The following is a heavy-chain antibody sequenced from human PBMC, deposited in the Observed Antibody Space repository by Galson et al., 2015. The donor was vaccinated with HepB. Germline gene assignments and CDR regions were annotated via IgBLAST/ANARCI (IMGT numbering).Heavy chain of an antibody. V-gene: IGHV3-30*03. D-gene: IGHD2-2*01. CDR2: ISFDGSNE. CDR1: GFTFETHD. CDR3: ARARTKGRCRSASCLPEH. Sequence: SLRLSCAASGFTFETHDMHWVRQAPGKGLEWVAVISFDGSNEDVAESVKDRVSLSRDSSKDTVYLQMDSLRPDDSAVYYCARARTKGRCRSASCLPEHWGQGTLITVSP. J-gene: IGHJ1*01.